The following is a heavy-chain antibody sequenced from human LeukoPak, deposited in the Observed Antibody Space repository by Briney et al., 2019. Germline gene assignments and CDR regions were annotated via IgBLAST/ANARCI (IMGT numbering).Heavy chain of an antibody. D-gene: IGHD1-26*01. V-gene: IGHV1-2*02. CDR1: GYTFTGYY. CDR3: AKDREYSGSYRPGPTRYYYGMDV. J-gene: IGHJ6*02. CDR2: INPNSGGT. Sequence: ASVKVSCKASGYTFTGYYMHWVRQAPGQGLEWMGWINPNSGGTNYAQKFQGRVTMTRDTSISTAYMELSRLRSDDTAVFYCAKDREYSGSYRPGPTRYYYGMDVWGQGTTVTVSS.